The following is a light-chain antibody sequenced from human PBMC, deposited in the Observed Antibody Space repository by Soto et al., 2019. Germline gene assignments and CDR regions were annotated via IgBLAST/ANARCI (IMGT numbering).Light chain of an antibody. Sequence: EIVLTQSPATLSLSPGERVTLSCRASHSVSSNLAWYQQKPGQAPRLLIYDASNRATGIPARFSGSGSGTDFTLTISSLEPEDFVVYYCQQRSNFMYTFGQGTKLELK. CDR3: QQRSNFMYT. V-gene: IGKV3-11*01. CDR2: DAS. CDR1: HSVSSN. J-gene: IGKJ2*01.